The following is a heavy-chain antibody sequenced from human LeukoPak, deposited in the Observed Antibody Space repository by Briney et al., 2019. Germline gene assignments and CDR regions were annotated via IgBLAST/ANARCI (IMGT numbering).Heavy chain of an antibody. CDR2: IDGSGTTI. Sequence: GGSLRLSCAASGFTFSDHPMTWVRQAPGKGLQWVSYIDGSGTTIYYAESVRGRFTISRDNAKNSLYLQMNSLRAEDTALYYCARDMTITGADDYWGQGTRVTVSS. CDR3: ARDMTITGADDY. D-gene: IGHD6-13*01. J-gene: IGHJ4*02. CDR1: GFTFSDHP. V-gene: IGHV3-48*03.